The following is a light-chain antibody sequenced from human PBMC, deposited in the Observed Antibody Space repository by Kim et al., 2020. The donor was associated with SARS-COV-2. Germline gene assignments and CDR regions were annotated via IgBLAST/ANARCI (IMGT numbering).Light chain of an antibody. V-gene: IGKV3-15*01. CDR3: HQYNDWPRT. CDR2: GAS. CDR1: QSVGGN. Sequence: EIVMTQSPAALSVSPGERATLSCRASQSVGGNVAWYQQTPGQAPRLLIYGASTRATGIPARFGASGSGTDFTLTIDSLQSEDFVVYYCHQYNDWPRTFGGGTKVEIK. J-gene: IGKJ4*01.